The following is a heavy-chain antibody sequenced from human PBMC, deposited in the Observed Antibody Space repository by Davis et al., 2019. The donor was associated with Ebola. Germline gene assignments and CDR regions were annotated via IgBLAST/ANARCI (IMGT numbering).Heavy chain of an antibody. CDR1: GFTFSSYS. J-gene: IGHJ4*02. CDR2: ISSSSSYI. Sequence: GESLKISCAASGFTFSSYSMNWVRQAPGKGLEWVSSISSSSSYIYYADSVKGRFTISRDNAKNSLYLQMNSLRAEDTAVYYCAREGYYYGSGSYKYYFDYWGQGTLVTVSS. V-gene: IGHV3-21*01. CDR3: AREGYYYGSGSYKYYFDY. D-gene: IGHD3-10*01.